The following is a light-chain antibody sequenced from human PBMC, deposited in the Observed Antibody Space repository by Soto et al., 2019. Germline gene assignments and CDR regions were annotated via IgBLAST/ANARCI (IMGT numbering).Light chain of an antibody. V-gene: IGLV1-40*01. CDR1: GSNIGAPYD. Sequence: QSVLTQPPSLSGAPGQRVTISCTGSGSNIGAPYDVHWYQHLPGTAPKLLIYGSTNRPSGVPGRFSGPKSGTSASLAITGLQAEDDADYYCSSYRSNSYTSTSTLVFGTGTKVTVL. J-gene: IGLJ1*01. CDR2: GST. CDR3: SSYRSNSYTSTSTLV.